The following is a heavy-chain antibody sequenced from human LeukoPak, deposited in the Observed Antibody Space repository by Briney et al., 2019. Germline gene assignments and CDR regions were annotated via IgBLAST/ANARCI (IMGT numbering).Heavy chain of an antibody. CDR1: GFTFSSYS. CDR2: ISSSSSYI. D-gene: IGHD1-26*01. CDR3: ARVRESLPYYYYYYYMDV. Sequence: GGSLRLSCAASGFTFSSYSMNWVRQAPGKGLEWVSSISSSSSYIYYADSVKGRFTISRDNAKNSLYLQMNSLRAEDTAVYYCARVRESLPYYYYYYYMDVWGKGTTVTVSS. V-gene: IGHV3-21*01. J-gene: IGHJ6*03.